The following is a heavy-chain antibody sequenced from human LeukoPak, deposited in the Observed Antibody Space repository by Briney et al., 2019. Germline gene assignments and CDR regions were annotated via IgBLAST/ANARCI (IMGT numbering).Heavy chain of an antibody. V-gene: IGHV4-39*07. CDR3: ARGGLWWFDY. CDR1: GGSINNDVYY. D-gene: IGHD2-21*01. Sequence: SETLSLTCTVSGGSINNDVYYWDWIRQTPGKGLEWIGNIHNSGNTYYKSSLKSRVTISVDTSKNQFSLKLSSVTAADTAVYYCARGGLWWFDYWGQGTLVTVSS. J-gene: IGHJ4*02. CDR2: IHNSGNT.